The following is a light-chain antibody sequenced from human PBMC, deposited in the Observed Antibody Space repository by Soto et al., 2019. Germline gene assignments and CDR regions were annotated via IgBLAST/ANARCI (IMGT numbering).Light chain of an antibody. CDR2: GAS. CDR1: QSVNTN. Sequence: EIEMTQSPATLSVSPGERATLSCRASQSVNTNLAWYQQKPGQAPRLLIYGASTRAPGIPARFSGSGSGTEFTHTVSSLQSEDFAVYYGQQYNHWPPWLTFGGGTNVYVK. CDR3: QQYNHWPPWLT. V-gene: IGKV3-15*01. J-gene: IGKJ4*01.